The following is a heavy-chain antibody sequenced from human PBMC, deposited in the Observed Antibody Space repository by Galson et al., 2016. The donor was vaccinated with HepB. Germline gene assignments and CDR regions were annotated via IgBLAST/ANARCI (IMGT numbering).Heavy chain of an antibody. J-gene: IGHJ6*02. V-gene: IGHV3-48*02. D-gene: IGHD3-10*01. Sequence: SLRLSCAASGFTFSSYSMNWVRQAPGKGLEWVSYIRSSSNTIYYADSVKGRFTISRDNAKNLLFLQMKSLRDEDTAVYYCARGFWFGLGRKYGMDVWGQGTTVTVSS. CDR1: GFTFSSYS. CDR3: ARGFWFGLGRKYGMDV. CDR2: IRSSSNTI.